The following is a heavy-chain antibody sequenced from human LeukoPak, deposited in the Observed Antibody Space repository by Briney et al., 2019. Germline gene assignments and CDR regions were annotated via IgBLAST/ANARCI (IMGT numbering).Heavy chain of an antibody. J-gene: IGHJ4*02. D-gene: IGHD1-1*01. CDR2: ISGSGGST. CDR1: GFTFSSYG. V-gene: IGHV3-23*01. Sequence: GGSLRLSCAASGFTFSSYGMRWVRQAPGKGLEWVSAISGSGGSTYYADSVKGRFTISRDNSKNTLYLQMHSLRAEDTAVYYCARDLNWETYWGQGTLVTVSS. CDR3: ARDLNWETY.